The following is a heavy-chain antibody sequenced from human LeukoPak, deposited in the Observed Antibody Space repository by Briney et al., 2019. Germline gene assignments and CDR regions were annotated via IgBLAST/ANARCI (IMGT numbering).Heavy chain of an antibody. CDR1: GYTFTSYG. CDR2: ISAYNGNT. J-gene: IGHJ5*02. V-gene: IGHV1-18*01. Sequence: GASVKVSCKASGYTFTSYGISWVRQAPGQGLEWMGWISAYNGNTNYAQKFQGRVTITTDESTSTAYMELSSLRSEDTAVYYCARAWDYYDSSGQGWFDPWGQGTLVTVSS. CDR3: ARAWDYYDSSGQGWFDP. D-gene: IGHD3-22*01.